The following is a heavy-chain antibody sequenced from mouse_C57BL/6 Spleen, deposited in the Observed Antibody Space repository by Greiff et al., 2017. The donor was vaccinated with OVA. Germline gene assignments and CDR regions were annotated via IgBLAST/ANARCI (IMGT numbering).Heavy chain of an antibody. Sequence: VQLQQSGAELAKPGASVKLSCKASGYTFTSYWMHWVKQRPGQGLEWIGYINPSSGYTTYNQKFKDKATLTADKSSSTAYMQLSSLTDEDSAVNYGARGGPITTVVATRYFDVWGKGTTVTVSS. J-gene: IGHJ1*03. D-gene: IGHD1-1*01. CDR3: ARGGPITTVVATRYFDV. CDR1: GYTFTSYW. CDR2: INPSSGYT. V-gene: IGHV1-7*01.